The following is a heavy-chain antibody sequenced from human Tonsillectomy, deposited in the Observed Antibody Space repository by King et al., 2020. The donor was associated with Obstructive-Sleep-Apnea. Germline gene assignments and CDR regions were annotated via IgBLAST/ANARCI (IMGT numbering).Heavy chain of an antibody. J-gene: IGHJ4*02. CDR3: ARQRGGRFDY. Sequence: QLQESGPGLVKPSETLSLTCSLSSGSISNFYWSWIRQPPGKGLEWIGNIHNNGNTNYNPSLKSRVTISVDTLKNQFSLNLNSVTAADTAVYFCARQRGGRFDYWGRGTLVSVSS. V-gene: IGHV4-59*08. D-gene: IGHD3-16*01. CDR1: SGSISNFY. CDR2: IHNNGNT.